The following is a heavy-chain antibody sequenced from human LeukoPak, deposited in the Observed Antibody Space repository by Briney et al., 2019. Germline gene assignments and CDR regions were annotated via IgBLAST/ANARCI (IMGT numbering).Heavy chain of an antibody. CDR3: ARGHGTYYYYSYMDV. V-gene: IGHV4-59*01. Sequence: SETLSLTCTVSGGSISSYYWSWIRQPPGKGLEWIGYIYYSGSTNYNPSLKSRVTISVDTSKNQFSLKLSSVTAADTAVYYCARGHGTYYYYSYMDVWGKGTTVTVSS. CDR2: IYYSGST. CDR1: GGSISSYY. J-gene: IGHJ6*03.